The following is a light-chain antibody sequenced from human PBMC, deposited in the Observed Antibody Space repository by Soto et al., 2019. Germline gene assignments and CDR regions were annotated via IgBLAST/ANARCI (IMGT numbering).Light chain of an antibody. CDR3: QRYNSAPLT. Sequence: DIQMTQSPSSLSASVGDGVTITCRASQGIINYLAWYQQKPGKVPKLLIYAASTLQSGVPSRFSGSGSGTDFTLTISSLQPEDVATYYCQRYNSAPLTFGGGTKVDIK. V-gene: IGKV1-27*01. CDR2: AAS. CDR1: QGIINY. J-gene: IGKJ4*01.